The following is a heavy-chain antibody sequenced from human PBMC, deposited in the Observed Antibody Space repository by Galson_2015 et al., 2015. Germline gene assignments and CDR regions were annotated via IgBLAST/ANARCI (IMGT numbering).Heavy chain of an antibody. V-gene: IGHV4-59*01. D-gene: IGHD1-26*01. Sequence: ETLSLTCTVSGGSISSYYWSWIRQPPGKGLEWIGYIYYSGSTNYNPSLKSRVTISVDTSKNQFSLKLSSVTAADTAVYYCARKGREVYSGSYYRYYYYGMDVWGQGTTVTVSS. CDR3: ARKGREVYSGSYYRYYYYGMDV. CDR2: IYYSGST. J-gene: IGHJ6*02. CDR1: GGSISSYY.